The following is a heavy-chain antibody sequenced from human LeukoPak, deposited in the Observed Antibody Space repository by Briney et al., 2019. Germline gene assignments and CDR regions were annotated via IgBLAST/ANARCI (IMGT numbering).Heavy chain of an antibody. J-gene: IGHJ4*02. D-gene: IGHD2-2*01. Sequence: PGGSLRLSCVVSGFTFSNNDMHWVRQAPGKGLVWVSHINSDGSWTSYADSVKGRFTISKDNAKNTVYLQMNNLRAEDTAVYYCVSFYETYWGRGTLVTVSS. CDR1: GFTFSNND. CDR3: VSFYETY. CDR2: INSDGSWT. V-gene: IGHV3-74*01.